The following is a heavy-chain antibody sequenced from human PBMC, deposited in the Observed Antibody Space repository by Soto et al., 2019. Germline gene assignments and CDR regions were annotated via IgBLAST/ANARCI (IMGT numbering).Heavy chain of an antibody. Sequence: PSETLSLSCTVSGASVSTDGYYWSWIRQPPGKVLEYIGYIYYSGSTDYNPSLKSRVTTSLDTSKNQFALILRSVTAADTAVYYCGVPNRLAPVATCYYNSMDEGSQGITVTDS. V-gene: IGHV4-61*08. CDR3: GVPNRLAPVATCYYNSMDE. J-gene: IGHJ6*02. CDR2: IYYSGST. D-gene: IGHD5-12*01. CDR1: GASVSTDGYY.